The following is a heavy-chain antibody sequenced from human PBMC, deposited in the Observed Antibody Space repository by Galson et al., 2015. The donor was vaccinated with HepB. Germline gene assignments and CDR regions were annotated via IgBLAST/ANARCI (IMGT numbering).Heavy chain of an antibody. D-gene: IGHD1-26*01. V-gene: IGHV3-23*01. CDR3: AKDRGGMGGGQF. J-gene: IGHJ4*02. CDR2: ISGSGGST. Sequence: SLRLSCAASGFIFRNYAMNWVRQAPGKGLEWVSAISGSGGSTYYADSVKGRFTISRDNSKNTVYLQMNSLRAEDTAAYYCAKDRGGMGGGQFWGQGTLVTVSS. CDR1: GFIFRNYA.